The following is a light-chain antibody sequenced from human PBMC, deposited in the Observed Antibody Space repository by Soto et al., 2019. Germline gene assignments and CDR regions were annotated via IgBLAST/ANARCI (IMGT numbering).Light chain of an antibody. CDR1: SSDFGDYDY. V-gene: IGLV2-14*01. CDR3: SSYTGSSTLG. CDR2: EVS. Sequence: QSVLTQPASVSGSPGQSITISCTGTSSDFGDYDYVSWYLQHPGKVPKLMIYEVSNRPSGVSNRFSGSKSGNTASLTISGLQAEDEADYYWSSYTGSSTLGFGTGTKVTVL. J-gene: IGLJ1*01.